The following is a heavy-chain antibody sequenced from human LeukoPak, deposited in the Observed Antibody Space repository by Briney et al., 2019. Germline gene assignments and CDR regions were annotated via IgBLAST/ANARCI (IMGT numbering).Heavy chain of an antibody. Sequence: QSGGSLRLSCAASGFTFDDYGMSWVRQAPGKGLEWVSGINWNDGSTGYADSVKGRFTISRDNAKNSLYLQMNSLRAEDTALYYCAKSTKYYGSSGYYYEASYYFDYWGQGTLVTVSS. CDR1: GFTFDDYG. D-gene: IGHD3-22*01. CDR2: INWNDGST. CDR3: AKSTKYYGSSGYYYEASYYFDY. J-gene: IGHJ4*02. V-gene: IGHV3-20*04.